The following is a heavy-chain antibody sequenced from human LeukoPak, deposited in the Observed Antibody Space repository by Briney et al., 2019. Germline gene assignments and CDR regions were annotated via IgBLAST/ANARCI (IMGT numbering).Heavy chain of an antibody. V-gene: IGHV3-21*04. D-gene: IGHD1-1*01. CDR2: ITSSSDNI. CDR3: TRDKQQLDDY. J-gene: IGHJ4*02. CDR1: GFTFSRYS. Sequence: GGSLRLSCAASGFTFSRYSMNWVRQAPGKGLEWVSSITSSSDNIYYADSVKGRFTISRDNAKNSLYLQMNSLRAEDTAVYYCTRDKQQLDDYWGQGTLVTVSS.